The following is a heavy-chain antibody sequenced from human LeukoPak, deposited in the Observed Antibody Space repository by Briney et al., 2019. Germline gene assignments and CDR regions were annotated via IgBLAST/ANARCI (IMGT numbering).Heavy chain of an antibody. CDR2: ISGSGGST. CDR3: AKAYYDFWSGYYYMDV. Sequence: PGGSLRLSCAASGFTFSSYAMSWVRQAPGKGLEWVSAISGSGGSTYYADSVKGRFTISRDNSKNTLYLQMNSLRAEDTAVYYCAKAYYDFWSGYYYMDVWGKGTTVTVSS. V-gene: IGHV3-23*01. CDR1: GFTFSSYA. D-gene: IGHD3-3*01. J-gene: IGHJ6*03.